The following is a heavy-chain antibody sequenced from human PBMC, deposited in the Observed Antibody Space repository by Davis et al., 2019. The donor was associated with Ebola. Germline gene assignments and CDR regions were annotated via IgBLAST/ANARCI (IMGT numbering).Heavy chain of an antibody. V-gene: IGHV1-18*01. Sequence: ASVKVSCKASGYTFTSYGISWVRQAPGQGLEWMGWISAYNGNTNYAQKLQGRVTMTTDTSTSTAYMELKSLRSDDTAVYYCARDLTTVTTNWFDPWGQGTLVTVSS. J-gene: IGHJ5*02. CDR2: ISAYNGNT. CDR3: ARDLTTVTTNWFDP. D-gene: IGHD4-17*01. CDR1: GYTFTSYG.